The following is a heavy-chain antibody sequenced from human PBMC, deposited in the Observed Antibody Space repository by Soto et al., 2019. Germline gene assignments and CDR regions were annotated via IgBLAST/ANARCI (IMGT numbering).Heavy chain of an antibody. CDR2: ISYDGSNK. CDR1: GFTFSSYG. V-gene: IGHV3-30*03. Sequence: PGGSLRLSCAASGFTFSSYGMHWVRQAPGKGLEWVAVISYDGSNKYYADSVKGRFTISRDNSKNTLYLQMNSSVTAADTAVYHCARLGLRVYDFDSWGQGTLVTVSS. J-gene: IGHJ4*01. D-gene: IGHD3-16*01. CDR3: ARLGLRVYDFDS.